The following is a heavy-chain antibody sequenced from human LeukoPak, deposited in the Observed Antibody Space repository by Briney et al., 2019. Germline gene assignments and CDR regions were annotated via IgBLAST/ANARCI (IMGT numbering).Heavy chain of an antibody. CDR3: ASSNEFYYDTSTYVDY. V-gene: IGHV3-30-3*01. CDR2: RSHDGGIE. D-gene: IGHD3-22*01. J-gene: IGHJ4*02. Sequence: PGTSLRLSCAASGFPFSRYAVHWVRQAPGKGLEWVALRSHDGGIEDYADSVKGRFTISRDNSRNTLYLQMNSLKPEDTAVYYCASSNEFYYDTSTYVDYWGQGTLVTVYS. CDR1: GFPFSRYA.